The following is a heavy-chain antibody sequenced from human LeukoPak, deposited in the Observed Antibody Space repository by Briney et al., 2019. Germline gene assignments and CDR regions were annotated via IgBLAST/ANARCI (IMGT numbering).Heavy chain of an antibody. V-gene: IGHV1-69*04. D-gene: IGHD4-11*01. J-gene: IGHJ4*02. Sequence: GASVKVSCKASGGTFSSYAISWVRQAPGQGLEWMGRIIPILGIANYAQKFQGRVTITTDESTSTAYMELSSLRSEDTAVYYCASTLYSSYVYWGQGTLVTVSS. CDR1: GGTFSSYA. CDR2: IIPILGIA. CDR3: ASTLYSSYVY.